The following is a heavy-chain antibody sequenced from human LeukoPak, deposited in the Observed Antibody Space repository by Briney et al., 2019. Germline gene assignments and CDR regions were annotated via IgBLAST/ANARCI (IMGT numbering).Heavy chain of an antibody. J-gene: IGHJ6*02. V-gene: IGHV1-18*01. Sequence: ASVKVSCKAAGYTFVSHGISWVRQAPGQGLEWMGWISAYNGNTNYAQKLQGRVTMTTDTSTSTAYMELRSLRSDDTAVYYCARDRGSWSVYGMDVWGQGTTVTVSS. CDR2: ISAYNGNT. CDR1: GYTFVSHG. D-gene: IGHD6-13*01. CDR3: ARDRGSWSVYGMDV.